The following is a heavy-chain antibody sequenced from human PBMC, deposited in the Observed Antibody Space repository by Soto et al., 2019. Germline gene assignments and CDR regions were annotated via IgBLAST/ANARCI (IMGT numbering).Heavy chain of an antibody. CDR1: GGSFGGYY. J-gene: IGHJ4*02. D-gene: IGHD4-17*01. Sequence: SETLSLTCAVYGGSFGGYYRSWIRQPPGKGLEWIGEINHSGSTNYNPSLKSRVTISVDTSKNQFSLKLSSVTAADTAVYYCARAMDYGESEFDYWGQGTLVTVSS. CDR3: ARAMDYGESEFDY. V-gene: IGHV4-34*01. CDR2: INHSGST.